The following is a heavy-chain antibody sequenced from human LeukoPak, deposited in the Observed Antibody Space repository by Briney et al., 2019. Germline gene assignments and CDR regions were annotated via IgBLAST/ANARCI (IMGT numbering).Heavy chain of an antibody. V-gene: IGHV1-69*06. CDR1: GGTFSSYT. CDR3: ASATLRCSGGSCYEMDV. Sequence: GASVKVSFKASGGTFSSYTISWVRQAPGQGLEWMGGIIPLFGTPDYAQKFQDRLTITADKSTSTAYMELSSLRSEDTAVYYCASATLRCSGGSCYEMDVWGKGTTVTVSS. J-gene: IGHJ6*04. CDR2: IIPLFGTP. D-gene: IGHD2-15*01.